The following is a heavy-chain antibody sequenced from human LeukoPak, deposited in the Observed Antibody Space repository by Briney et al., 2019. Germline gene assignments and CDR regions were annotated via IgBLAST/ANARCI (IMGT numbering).Heavy chain of an antibody. Sequence: GASVQVSCKASGYTFTGYYIHWLRQAPGQGLERMGIINPSGGSTSYAQKFQGRVTMTRDMSTSTDYMELSSLRSEDTAVYYCARDNSVEDTAWWFDPWGQGTLVTVSS. D-gene: IGHD4-23*01. V-gene: IGHV1-46*01. CDR2: INPSGGST. J-gene: IGHJ5*02. CDR3: ARDNSVEDTAWWFDP. CDR1: GYTFTGYY.